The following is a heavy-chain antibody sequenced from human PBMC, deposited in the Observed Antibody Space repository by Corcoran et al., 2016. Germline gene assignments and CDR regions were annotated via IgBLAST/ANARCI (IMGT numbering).Heavy chain of an antibody. CDR2: IYSGGST. CDR1: GFTVSSNY. Sequence: EVQLVESGGGLIQPGGSLRLSCAASGFTVSSNYMSWVRQAPGQGLEWVSVIYSGGSTYYADSVKGRFTISRDNSKNTLYLQMNSLRAEDTAVYYCASASGTTVVTPLSHWGQGTLVTVSS. CDR3: ASASGTTVVTPLSH. D-gene: IGHD2-21*02. V-gene: IGHV3-53*01. J-gene: IGHJ4*02.